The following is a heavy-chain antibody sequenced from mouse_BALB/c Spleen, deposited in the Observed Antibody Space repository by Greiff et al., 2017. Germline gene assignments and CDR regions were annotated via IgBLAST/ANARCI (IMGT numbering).Heavy chain of an antibody. J-gene: IGHJ3*01. CDR1: GYTFTSYW. CDR2: IYPGSGST. Sequence: LQQPGSELVRPGASVKLSCKASGYTFTSYWMHWVKQRPGQGLEWIGNIYPGSGSTNYDEKFKSKATLTVDTSSSTAYMQLSSLTSEDSAVYYCTRSALFADWGQGTLVTVSA. V-gene: IGHV1S22*01. CDR3: TRSALFAD.